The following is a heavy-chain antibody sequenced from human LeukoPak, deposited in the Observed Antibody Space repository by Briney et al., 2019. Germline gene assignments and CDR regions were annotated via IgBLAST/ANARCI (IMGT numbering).Heavy chain of an antibody. CDR1: GGSISSGDYY. V-gene: IGHV4-30-4*01. Sequence: SETLSLTCTVSGGSISSGDYYWSWIRQPPGKGLEWIGYIYYSGSTYYNPSLKSRVTISVDTSKNQFSLKLSSVTAADTAVYYCARDTSPPSKYGDRNNWFDPWGQGTLVTVSS. D-gene: IGHD4-17*01. J-gene: IGHJ5*02. CDR2: IYYSGST. CDR3: ARDTSPPSKYGDRNNWFDP.